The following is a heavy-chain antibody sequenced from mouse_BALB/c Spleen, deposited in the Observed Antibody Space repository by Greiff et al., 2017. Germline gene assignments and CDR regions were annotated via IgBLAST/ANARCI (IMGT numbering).Heavy chain of an antibody. D-gene: IGHD1-1*02. CDR2: IWGDGST. CDR3: ARDGDYGYAMDY. Sequence: VQVMESGPGLVAHSQSLSITCTVSGFSLTGYGVNWVRQTPGKGLEWLGMIWGDGSTDYNSALKSRLSISKDNSKSQVFLKMNSLQTDDTARYYCARDGDYGYAMDYWGQGTSVTVSS. V-gene: IGHV2-6-7*01. CDR1: GFSLTGYG. J-gene: IGHJ4*01.